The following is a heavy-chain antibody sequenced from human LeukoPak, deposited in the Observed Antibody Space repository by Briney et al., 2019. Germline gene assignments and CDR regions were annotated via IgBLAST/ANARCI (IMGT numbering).Heavy chain of an antibody. CDR1: GYTFTGYY. CDR2: INPNSGGT. CDR3: VREFTHYYDFWSGYYGVDY. Sequence: ASVKVSCKASGYTFTGYYMHWVRQAPGQGLEWMGWINPNSGGTNYAQKLQGRVTMTTDTSTSTAYMELRSLRSDDTAVYYCVREFTHYYDFWSGYYGVDYWGQGTLVTVSS. J-gene: IGHJ4*02. D-gene: IGHD3-3*01. V-gene: IGHV1-2*02.